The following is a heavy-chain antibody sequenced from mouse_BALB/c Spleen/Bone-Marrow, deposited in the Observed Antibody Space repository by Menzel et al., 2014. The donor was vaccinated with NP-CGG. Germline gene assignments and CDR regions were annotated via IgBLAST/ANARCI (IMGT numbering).Heavy chain of an antibody. V-gene: IGHV1S22*01. D-gene: IGHD6-1*01. Sequence: LQQSGSELVRPGASVNLSCKASGYTFTSYWMHWVRQRPGQGLEWIGNIYPGSGSNNYDEKFKSKATLTVDTSSSXAYMQLSSLTSEDSAVYYCTRGDLRYAMDYWGQGTSVTVSS. J-gene: IGHJ4*01. CDR1: GYTFTSYW. CDR2: IYPGSGSN. CDR3: TRGDLRYAMDY.